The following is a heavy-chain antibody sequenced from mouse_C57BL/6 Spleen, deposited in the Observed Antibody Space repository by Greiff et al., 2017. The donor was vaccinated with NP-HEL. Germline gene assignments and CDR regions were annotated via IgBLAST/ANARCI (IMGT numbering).Heavy chain of an antibody. CDR2: IDPSDSYT. V-gene: IGHV1-50*01. CDR3: ARSRGYFDV. CDR1: GYTFTSYW. Sequence: VQLQQSGAELVKPGASVKLSCKASGYTFTSYWMQWVKQRPGQGLEWIGEIDPSDSYTNYNQKFKGKATLTVDTSSSTAYMQLSSLTSEDSAVYDCARSRGYFDVWGTGTTVTVSS. J-gene: IGHJ1*03.